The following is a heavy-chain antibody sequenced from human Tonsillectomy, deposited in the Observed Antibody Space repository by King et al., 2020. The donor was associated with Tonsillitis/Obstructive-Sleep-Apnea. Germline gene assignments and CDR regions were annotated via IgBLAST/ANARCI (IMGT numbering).Heavy chain of an antibody. CDR3: ASGNLGQIGYYYYYMDV. D-gene: IGHD4-23*01. CDR2: IIPIFGTA. V-gene: IGHV1-69*01. Sequence: QLVQSGAEVKKPGSSVKVSCKASGGTFSSYAISWVRQAPGQGLEWMGGIIPIFGTANYAQKFQGRVTITAEESTSTAYMELSSLRSEDTAVYYCASGNLGQIGYYYYYMDVWGKGTTVTVSS. J-gene: IGHJ6*03. CDR1: GGTFSSYA.